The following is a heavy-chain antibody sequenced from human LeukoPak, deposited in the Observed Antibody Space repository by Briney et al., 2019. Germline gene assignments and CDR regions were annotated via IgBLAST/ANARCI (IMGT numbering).Heavy chain of an antibody. Sequence: SETLSLTCTVSGYSISSGYYWGWIRQPPGKGLEWIGSIYYSGSTYYNPSLKSRVTISVDTSKNQFSLKLSSVTAADTAVYYCARTMVRAFYYYYMDVWGKGTTVTVSS. D-gene: IGHD3-10*01. CDR2: IYYSGST. J-gene: IGHJ6*03. CDR1: GYSISSGYY. CDR3: ARTMVRAFYYYYMDV. V-gene: IGHV4-38-2*02.